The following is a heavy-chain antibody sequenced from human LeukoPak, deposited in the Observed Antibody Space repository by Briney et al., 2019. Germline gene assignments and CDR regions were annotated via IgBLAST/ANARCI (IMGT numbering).Heavy chain of an antibody. CDR3: ARYCSSTSCYNWFDP. D-gene: IGHD2-2*01. CDR1: GGSISSGGYS. V-gene: IGHV4-30-2*01. CDR2: IYHSGST. J-gene: IGHJ5*02. Sequence: SQTLSLTCAVSGGSISSGGYSWSWIRQPPGKGLEWIGYIYHSGSTYYNPSLKSRVTISVDRSKNQPSLKLSSVTAADTAVYYCARYCSSTSCYNWFDPWGQGTLVTVSS.